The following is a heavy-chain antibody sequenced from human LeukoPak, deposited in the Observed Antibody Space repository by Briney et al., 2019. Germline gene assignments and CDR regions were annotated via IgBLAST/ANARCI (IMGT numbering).Heavy chain of an antibody. CDR2: MYSSGST. CDR1: GFTFSTYS. D-gene: IGHD2-2*01. J-gene: IGHJ3*02. V-gene: IGHV4-39*07. CDR3: ARGPPDCSSTSCYAFDAFDI. Sequence: GSLRLSCAASGFTFSTYSMNWVRQAPGKGLEWIGSMYSSGSTYYNPSLKSRVTISVDTSKNQFSLKLSSVTAADTAVYYCARGPPDCSSTSCYAFDAFDIWGQGTMVTVSS.